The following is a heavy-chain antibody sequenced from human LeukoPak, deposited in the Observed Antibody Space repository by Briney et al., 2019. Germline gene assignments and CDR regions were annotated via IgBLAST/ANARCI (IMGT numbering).Heavy chain of an antibody. D-gene: IGHD6-19*01. V-gene: IGHV1-69*04. J-gene: IGHJ4*02. Sequence: GSSVKVSCKASGGSFSSYAISLVRQAPGQGLEWMGRIIPILGIANYAQKFQGRVTITADKSTSTAYMEQSSLRYEDTAVYYCARDLLAVAGTFHWGQGTLVTVSS. CDR1: GGSFSSYA. CDR2: IIPILGIA. CDR3: ARDLLAVAGTFH.